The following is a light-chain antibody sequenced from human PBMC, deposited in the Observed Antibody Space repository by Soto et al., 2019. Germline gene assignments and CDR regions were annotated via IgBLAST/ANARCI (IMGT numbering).Light chain of an antibody. V-gene: IGKV1-12*01. CDR1: EDIRSW. CDR3: QQDSNFPPWK. Sequence: EIQLTQSPSSLSASIGDSVTITCRASEDIRSWLGWYQQKQGEAPKLLIFAASSLQCGVPSRFSGSGSGTHFTLTITSLQPEDFATYYCQQDSNFPPWKFGQATKV. CDR2: AAS. J-gene: IGKJ1*01.